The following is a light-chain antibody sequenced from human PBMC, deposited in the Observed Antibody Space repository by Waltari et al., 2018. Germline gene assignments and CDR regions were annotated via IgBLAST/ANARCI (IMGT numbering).Light chain of an antibody. CDR3: SSYAGSNNVV. CDR2: EVS. J-gene: IGLJ2*01. Sequence: ALTQLPPASGPPDTYVPISCPGPSGAFGGHTFAPCYQQSPGKAPKLMIYEVSKRPSGVPDRFSGSKSGNTASLTVSGLQAEDEADYYCSSYAGSNNVVFGGGTKLTVL. CDR1: SGAFGGHTF. V-gene: IGLV2-8*01.